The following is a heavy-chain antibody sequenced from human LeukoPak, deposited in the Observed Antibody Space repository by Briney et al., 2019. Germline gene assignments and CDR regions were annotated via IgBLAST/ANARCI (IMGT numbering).Heavy chain of an antibody. J-gene: IGHJ2*01. CDR1: GGSISSGGYY. D-gene: IGHD3-3*01. CDR2: IYHSGST. V-gene: IGHV4-30-2*01. Sequence: SQTLSLTCTVSGGSISSGGYYWSWIRQPPGKGLEWIGYIYHSGSTYYNPSLKSRVTISVDTSKNQFSLKLSSVTAADTAVYYCARHKAPTLRFLEWSPNWYFDLWGRGTLVTVSS. CDR3: ARHKAPTLRFLEWSPNWYFDL.